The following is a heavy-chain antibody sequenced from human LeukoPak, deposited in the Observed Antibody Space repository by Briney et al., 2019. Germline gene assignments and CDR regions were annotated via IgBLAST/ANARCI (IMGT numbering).Heavy chain of an antibody. V-gene: IGHV6-1*01. CDR3: ARDRYVGSGGMGVGYYYYYGMDV. Sequence: SQTLSLTCAISGDSVSSNSAAWNWIRQSPSRGLEWLGRTYYRSKWYNDYAVSVKSRITINPDTSKNQFSLQLNSVTPEDTAVYYCARDRYVGSGGMGVGYYYYYGMDVWGQGTTGTVSS. CDR1: GDSVSSNSAA. D-gene: IGHD2-8*02. J-gene: IGHJ6*02. CDR2: TYYRSKWYN.